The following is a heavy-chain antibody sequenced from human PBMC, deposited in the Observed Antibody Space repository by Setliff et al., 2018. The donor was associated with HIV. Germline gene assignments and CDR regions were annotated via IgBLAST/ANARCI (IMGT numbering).Heavy chain of an antibody. CDR3: ASRVYYYDSSGYLREEGFDP. V-gene: IGHV7-4-1*02. D-gene: IGHD3-22*01. CDR2: INTETGNP. J-gene: IGHJ5*02. CDR1: GYTLTTYG. Sequence: ASVKVSCKASGYTLTTYGISWVRQAPGQGLEWMGWINTETGNPMYAQGFTGRFVFSLDTSVSTAYLQINSLKTEDTAMYYCASRVYYYDSSGYLREEGFDPWGQGTLVTVSS.